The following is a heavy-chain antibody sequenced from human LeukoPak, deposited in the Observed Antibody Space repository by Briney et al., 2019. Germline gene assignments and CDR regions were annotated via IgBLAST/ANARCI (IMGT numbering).Heavy chain of an antibody. D-gene: IGHD3-9*01. CDR2: IYYSGST. J-gene: IGHJ4*02. CDR1: GGSVSSGSYY. Sequence: SETLSLTCTVSGGSVSSGSYYWSWIRQPPGKGLEWIGYIYYSGSTNHNPSLKSRVTISVDTSKNQFSLKLSSVTAADTAVYYCASSYYDILTGYPLAFDYWGQGTLVTVSS. CDR3: ASSYYDILTGYPLAFDY. V-gene: IGHV4-61*01.